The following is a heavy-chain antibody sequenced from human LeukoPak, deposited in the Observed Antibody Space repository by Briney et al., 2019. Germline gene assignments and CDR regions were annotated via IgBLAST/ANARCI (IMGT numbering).Heavy chain of an antibody. J-gene: IGHJ4*02. CDR3: ARALIYCTNGVCYPPYFDY. V-gene: IGHV4-30-2*01. CDR2: IYHSGST. Sequence: SQTLSLTCAVSGGSISSGGYSWSWIRQPPGKGLEWIGYIYHSGSTYYNPSLKSRVTISVDRSKNQFSLKLSSVTAADTAVYYCARALIYCTNGVCYPPYFDYWGQGTLVTVSS. CDR1: GGSISSGGYS. D-gene: IGHD2-8*01.